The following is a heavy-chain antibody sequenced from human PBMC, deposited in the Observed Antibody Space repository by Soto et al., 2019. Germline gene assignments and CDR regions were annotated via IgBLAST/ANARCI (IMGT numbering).Heavy chain of an antibody. D-gene: IGHD2-2*01. Sequence: EVQLVESGGGLVQPGGSLRLSCAASGFTFSSYWIHWVRQAPGKGLVWVSRINSDGSSTTYASSVKGRFTISRDNAKNTLYLQMTSLRAEDTAVYYCERVSREVGHAAIDYWGQGTLVTVSS. V-gene: IGHV3-74*01. J-gene: IGHJ4*01. CDR3: ERVSREVGHAAIDY. CDR1: GFTFSSYW. CDR2: INSDGSST.